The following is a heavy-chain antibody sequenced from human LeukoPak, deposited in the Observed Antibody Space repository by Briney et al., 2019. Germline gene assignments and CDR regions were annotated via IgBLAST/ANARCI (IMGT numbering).Heavy chain of an antibody. CDR2: IHYSGST. D-gene: IGHD6-19*01. Sequence: SETLSLTCTVSGGSVSGYYWSWIRQPPGKGLEWIGYIHYSGSTNYNPSLKSRVTISVDTSKNQFSLKLSSVAAADTTIYYCARGGSKQWLVDDSWGQGTLVTVSS. CDR1: GGSVSGYY. J-gene: IGHJ4*02. V-gene: IGHV4-59*02. CDR3: ARGGSKQWLVDDS.